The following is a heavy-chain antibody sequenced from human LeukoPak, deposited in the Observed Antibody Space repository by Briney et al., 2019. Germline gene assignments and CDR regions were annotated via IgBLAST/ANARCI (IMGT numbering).Heavy chain of an antibody. Sequence: GVSLRLSCVASAFAFSSNWMSWVRQAPGKGLEWGASIKEDGSETYYVDSVKGRFTISRDNAKNSLYLQMNSLRAEDTAVYYCARDLHPRYYLPDYWGQGTLVTVSS. D-gene: IGHD1-26*01. J-gene: IGHJ4*02. CDR1: AFAFSSNW. CDR2: IKEDGSET. V-gene: IGHV3-7*04. CDR3: ARDLHPRYYLPDY.